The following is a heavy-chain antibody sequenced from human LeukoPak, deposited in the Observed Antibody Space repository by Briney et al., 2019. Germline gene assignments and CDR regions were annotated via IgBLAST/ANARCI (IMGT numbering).Heavy chain of an antibody. V-gene: IGHV3-21*01. CDR3: ARDDYDSSNGAFDI. J-gene: IGHJ3*02. CDR2: ISSSSSYI. D-gene: IGHD3-22*01. Sequence: GGSLRLSCAASGFTFSSYSMNWVRQAPGKGLEWVSSISSSSSYIYYADSVKGRFTISRDNAKNTLYLQMNSLRAEDTAVYYCARDDYDSSNGAFDIWGQGTMVTVSS. CDR1: GFTFSSYS.